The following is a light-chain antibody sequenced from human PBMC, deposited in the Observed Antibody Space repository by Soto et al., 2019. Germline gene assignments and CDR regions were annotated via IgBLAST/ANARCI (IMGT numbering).Light chain of an antibody. CDR3: QQRNNWPKLT. J-gene: IGKJ4*01. V-gene: IGKV3-11*01. CDR2: DTS. Sequence: EIVLTQSPATLSLSPGERATLSCRASQSVSTYLTWYQQKPGQAPRLLIYDTSNRATGIPARFSGSGSGTDFTLTISSLEPEDFAVYYCQQRNNWPKLTFGGGTKVEIK. CDR1: QSVSTY.